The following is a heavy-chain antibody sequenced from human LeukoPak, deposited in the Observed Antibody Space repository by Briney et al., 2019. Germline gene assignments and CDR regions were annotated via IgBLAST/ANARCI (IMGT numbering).Heavy chain of an antibody. V-gene: IGHV3-7*01. CDR1: GFTFSTYW. D-gene: IGHD5-12*01. CDR2: IKQDGSDK. Sequence: GGSLRLSCAASGFTFSTYWMSWVRQAPGKGLEWVANIKQDGSDKHYVDSVKGRFTVSRDNAKNSLHLQMNSLRAEDTAVYYCARSNSGYENYFDHWGQGTLVPVSS. J-gene: IGHJ4*02. CDR3: ARSNSGYENYFDH.